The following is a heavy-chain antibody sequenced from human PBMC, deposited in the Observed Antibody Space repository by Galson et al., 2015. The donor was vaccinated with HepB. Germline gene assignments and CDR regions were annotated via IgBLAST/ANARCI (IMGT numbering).Heavy chain of an antibody. CDR2: INAGNGNT. CDR1: GYTFTSYA. CDR3: AFEGYCSGGRCYFLRWFDP. J-gene: IGHJ5*02. Sequence: SVKVSCKASGYTFTSYAMHWVRQAPGQRLEWMGWINAGNGNTKYSQKFQGRVTITRDTSASTAYMELSSLRSEDTAVYYCAFEGYCSGGRCYFLRWFDPWGQGTLVTVSS. D-gene: IGHD2-15*01. V-gene: IGHV1-3*01.